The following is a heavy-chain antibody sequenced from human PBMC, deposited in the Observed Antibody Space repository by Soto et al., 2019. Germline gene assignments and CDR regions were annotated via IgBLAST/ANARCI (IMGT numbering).Heavy chain of an antibody. J-gene: IGHJ3*02. V-gene: IGHV1-69*13. D-gene: IGHD3-10*01. Sequence: SVKVSCKASGCTFSSYAISWVRQAPGQGLEWMGGIIPIFGTANYAQKFQGRVTITADESTSTAYMELSSLRSEDTAVYYCARDPVHMVRGANDAFDIWGQGTMVTVSS. CDR3: ARDPVHMVRGANDAFDI. CDR2: IIPIFGTA. CDR1: GCTFSSYA.